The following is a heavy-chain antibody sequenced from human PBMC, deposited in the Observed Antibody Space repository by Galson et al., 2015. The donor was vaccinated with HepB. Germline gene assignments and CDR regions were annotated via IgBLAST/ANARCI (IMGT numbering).Heavy chain of an antibody. CDR3: ARNTPSSGYHGLHY. J-gene: IGHJ4*02. V-gene: IGHV3-30*02. CDR1: GFTFSNYG. Sequence: SLRLSCAASGFTFSNYGMHWVRQAPGKGLEWVAYIRYDGSIKYYADSVKGRFTISRDNSKNTLYLQMHSLRAEDTAVYYCARNTPSSGYHGLHYGGQGTLVTVSS. CDR2: IRYDGSIK. D-gene: IGHD5-12*01.